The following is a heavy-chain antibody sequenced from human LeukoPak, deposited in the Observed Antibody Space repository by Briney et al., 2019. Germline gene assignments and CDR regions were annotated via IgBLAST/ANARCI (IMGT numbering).Heavy chain of an antibody. V-gene: IGHV3-23*01. CDR3: AIGYTYAYPHNWSDP. CDR2: ISGSGGRT. Sequence: GGSLRLSCAASGFTFSSYAMSWVRQAPGKGLEWVAAISGSGGRTYYADSVKGRSTISRDNSKNTLYLQMNSLRADDTAVYSCAIGYTYAYPHNWSDPWGQGPLVTVSS. CDR1: GFTFSSYA. J-gene: IGHJ5*02. D-gene: IGHD5-18*01.